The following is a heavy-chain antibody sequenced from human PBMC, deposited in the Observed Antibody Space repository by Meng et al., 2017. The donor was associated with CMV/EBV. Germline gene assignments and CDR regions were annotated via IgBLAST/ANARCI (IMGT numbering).Heavy chain of an antibody. V-gene: IGHV3-15*01. J-gene: IGHJ4*02. CDR1: GFTFSNAW. Sequence: GGSLRLSCAASGFTFSNAWMTWVRQAPGKGLEWVGRIKSKPDGGTTDYAAPVKGRFTISRDDSKNTLYLQMNSLKAEDTAVYYCSTLDNWNYELSNWGQGTLVTVLL. CDR2: IKSKPDGGTT. CDR3: STLDNWNYELSN. D-gene: IGHD1-7*01.